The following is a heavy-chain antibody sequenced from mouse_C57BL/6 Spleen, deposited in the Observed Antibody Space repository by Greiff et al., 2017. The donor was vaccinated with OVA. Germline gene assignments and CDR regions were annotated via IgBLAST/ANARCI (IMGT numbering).Heavy chain of an antibody. CDR3: ARYSNYALDD. Sequence: EVKLVESGGGLVQPGGSLSLSCAASGFTFTDYYMSWVRQPPGKALEWLGFIRNKANGYTTEYSASVKGRFTISRDNSQSILYLQMNALRAEDSAIYYCARYSNYALDDWGKGTSVTVSS. CDR2: IRNKANGYTT. V-gene: IGHV7-3*01. J-gene: IGHJ4*01. CDR1: GFTFTDYY.